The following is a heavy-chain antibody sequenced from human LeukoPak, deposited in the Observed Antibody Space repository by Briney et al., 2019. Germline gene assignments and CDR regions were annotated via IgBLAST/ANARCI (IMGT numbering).Heavy chain of an antibody. V-gene: IGHV1-24*01. D-gene: IGHD6-19*01. Sequence: ASVKVSCKVSGYTLTELSMHWVRQAPGKGLEWMGGFDPEDGETIYAQKFQGRVTMTEDTSTDTAYMELSSLRSEDTAVYYCATLSGWRPRYYFDYWGQGTLVTVSS. CDR3: ATLSGWRPRYYFDY. CDR1: GYTLTELS. J-gene: IGHJ4*02. CDR2: FDPEDGET.